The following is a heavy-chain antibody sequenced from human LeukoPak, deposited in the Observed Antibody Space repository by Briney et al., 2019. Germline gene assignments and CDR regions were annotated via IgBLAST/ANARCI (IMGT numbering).Heavy chain of an antibody. CDR2: IKEDGSEK. CDR1: GFIFSSYW. CDR3: ARGWGYCSRVNCYTGGDAFDI. J-gene: IGHJ3*02. Sequence: PGGSLRLSCAASGFIFSSYWMSWVRQAPGKGLEWVADIKEDGSEKYYVDSVKGRFTISRDNAKNTLYLQMNSLRAADTAIYYCARGWGYCSRVNCYTGGDAFDIWGQGTMVTVSS. D-gene: IGHD2-2*02. V-gene: IGHV3-7*03.